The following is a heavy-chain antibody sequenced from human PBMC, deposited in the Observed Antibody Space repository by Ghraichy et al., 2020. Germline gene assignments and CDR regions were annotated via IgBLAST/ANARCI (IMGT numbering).Heavy chain of an antibody. J-gene: IGHJ4*02. V-gene: IGHV3-11*01. Sequence: GGSLRLSCAASGFTFSDYYMSWIRQAPGEGLEWVSYISHIGTTMSYADSVKGRFTISRDNAKNSLYLQINSLRAEDTAVYYCARDLPREYCGATTCYPNFFFDYWGRGTLVTVSS. D-gene: IGHD2-2*01. CDR3: ARDLPREYCGATTCYPNFFFDY. CDR2: ISHIGTTM. CDR1: GFTFSDYY.